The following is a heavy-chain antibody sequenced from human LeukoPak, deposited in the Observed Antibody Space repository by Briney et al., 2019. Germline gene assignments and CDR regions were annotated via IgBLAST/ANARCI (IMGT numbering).Heavy chain of an antibody. V-gene: IGHV3-21*01. CDR2: ISSSSSYI. D-gene: IGHD2-15*01. CDR1: GFTFSSYS. Sequence: KTGGSLRLSCAASGFTFSSYSMNWVRQAPGKGLEWVSSISSSSSYIYYADSLKGRFTISRDNAKNSLYLQMNSLRAEDTAVHYCAREYCSGGSCYSDAFDIWGQGTMVTVSS. J-gene: IGHJ3*02. CDR3: AREYCSGGSCYSDAFDI.